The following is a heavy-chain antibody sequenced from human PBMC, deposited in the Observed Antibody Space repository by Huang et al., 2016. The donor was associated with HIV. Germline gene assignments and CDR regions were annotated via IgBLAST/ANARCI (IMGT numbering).Heavy chain of an antibody. CDR2: INPRGGST. V-gene: IGHV1-46*01. D-gene: IGHD2-2*01. Sequence: QVQLVQSGAEVKKPGASVKVSCKASGYTFTSYYMPGGRQAPGQGLERMGIINPRGGSTSYGQKCQGRVTMTRDTSTSTVYMELGSLRSEDTAVYYCARVRCSSTSCYGMDVWGQGTTVTVSS. CDR1: GYTFTSYY. J-gene: IGHJ6*02. CDR3: ARVRCSSTSCYGMDV.